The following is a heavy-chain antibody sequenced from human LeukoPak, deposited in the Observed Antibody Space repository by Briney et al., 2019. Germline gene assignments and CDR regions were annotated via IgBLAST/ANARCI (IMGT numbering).Heavy chain of an antibody. CDR1: GFTFTSSA. J-gene: IGHJ5*02. CDR2: IVVGSGNT. Sequence: TSVKVSCKASGFTFTSSAMQWVRHARGQRLEWIGWIVVGSGNTNYAQKFQERVTITRDMSTSTAYMELSSLRSEDTAVYYCAAARESPRYSSGWYGFDPWGQGTLVTVSS. CDR3: AAARESPRYSSGWYGFDP. D-gene: IGHD6-19*01. V-gene: IGHV1-58*02.